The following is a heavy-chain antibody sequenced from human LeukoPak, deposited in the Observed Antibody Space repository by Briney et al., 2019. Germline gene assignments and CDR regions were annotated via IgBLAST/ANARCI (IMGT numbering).Heavy chain of an antibody. J-gene: IGHJ4*02. D-gene: IGHD2-15*01. CDR1: GFTVSSNF. Sequence: GGSLRLSCTVSGFTVSSNFWSWVRQAPGKGLEWVSFIYSGGNTHYSDSVTGRFTISRDNSKNTLYLQMNSLRAEDTAIYYCARRAGEYSHPYDYWGQGTLVTVSS. CDR2: IYSGGNT. CDR3: ARRAGEYSHPYDY. V-gene: IGHV3-53*01.